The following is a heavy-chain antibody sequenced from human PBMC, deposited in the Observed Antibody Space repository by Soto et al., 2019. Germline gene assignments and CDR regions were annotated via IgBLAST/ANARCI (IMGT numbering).Heavy chain of an antibody. Sequence: EVQLAESGGGMVQPGGSLRLSCVASGFTFSSYDMHWVRRAPGKGLEYVSSITRKGGTTYYGHSVKGRFTISGDNSKNPSYLQMGSMRAEDMAVYYCVRRVSGDYDYWGQGTVVTVPS. CDR3: VRRVSGDYDY. J-gene: IGHJ4*02. V-gene: IGHV3-64*01. CDR2: ITRKGGTT. D-gene: IGHD3-10*01. CDR1: GFTFSSYD.